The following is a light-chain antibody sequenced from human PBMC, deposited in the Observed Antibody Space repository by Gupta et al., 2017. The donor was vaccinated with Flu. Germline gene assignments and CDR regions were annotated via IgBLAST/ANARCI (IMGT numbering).Light chain of an antibody. Sequence: DVVMTQSPLSLPVTLGQPASISYRSSQSLVYSDGNIYLHWFQQRPGQSPRRLIYQVSHRESGVPDRFSGSGSGTEFTLKISRVEAEDVGVYYCMQGSRWPWAFGQGTKVEIK. CDR1: QSLVYSDGNIY. CDR2: QVS. J-gene: IGKJ1*01. V-gene: IGKV2-30*01. CDR3: MQGSRWPWA.